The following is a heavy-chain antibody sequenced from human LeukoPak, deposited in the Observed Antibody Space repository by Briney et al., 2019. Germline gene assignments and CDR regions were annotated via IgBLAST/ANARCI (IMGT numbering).Heavy chain of an antibody. CDR2: IKQDGNEK. CDR3: ARVSSYGSGSYYNPWIDY. Sequence: SGGSLRLSCAASGFTFSTYWMSWVRQAPGKGLEWVANIKQDGNEKYYVDSVKGRFTISRDNAKNSLYLQMNSLRAEDTAVYYCARVSSYGSGSYYNPWIDYWGQGTLVTFSS. CDR1: GFTFSTYW. V-gene: IGHV3-7*01. J-gene: IGHJ4*02. D-gene: IGHD3-10*01.